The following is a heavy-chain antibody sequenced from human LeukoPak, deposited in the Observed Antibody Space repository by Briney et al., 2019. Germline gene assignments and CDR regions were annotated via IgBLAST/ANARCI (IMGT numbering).Heavy chain of an antibody. V-gene: IGHV3-21*01. D-gene: IGHD5-12*01. J-gene: IGHJ5*02. CDR1: GFTFNSYS. Sequence: GGSLRLSCAASGFTFNSYSMNWVRQAPGKGLEWVSSISSSSSYIYYADSVKGRFTISRDNAKNSLYLQMNSLRAEDTAVYYCARVDSGYDFRWFDPWGQGTLVTVSS. CDR3: ARVDSGYDFRWFDP. CDR2: ISSSSSYI.